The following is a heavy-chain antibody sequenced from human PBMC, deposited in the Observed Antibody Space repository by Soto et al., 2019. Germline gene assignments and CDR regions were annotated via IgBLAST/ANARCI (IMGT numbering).Heavy chain of an antibody. J-gene: IGHJ2*01. CDR2: IRSKANNYAT. V-gene: IGHV3-73*02. Sequence: EVQLVESGGGLVQPGGSLKLSCAASGFTFSGSAMHWVRQASGKGLEWVGRIRSKANNYATVYAASVKGRFTISRDDSKNKAHLQMNSLKTEDTAVYYCARHALQYCGGDCYLLPYFDLWGRGTLVTFSS. D-gene: IGHD2-21*02. CDR3: ARHALQYCGGDCYLLPYFDL. CDR1: GFTFSGSA.